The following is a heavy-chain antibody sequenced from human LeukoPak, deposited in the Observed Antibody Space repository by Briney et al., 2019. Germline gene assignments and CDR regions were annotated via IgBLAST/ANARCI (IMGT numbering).Heavy chain of an antibody. V-gene: IGHV4-39*01. D-gene: IGHD3-22*01. J-gene: IGHJ4*02. Sequence: SETLSLTCTVSGGSFSSSSYYWGWIRQPPGKGLEWIGSIYYSGSTYYKPSLKSRVTISVDTSKNQFSLKLSSVTAADTAVYYCARHNYDSSGFLKYWGQGTLVTVSS. CDR2: IYYSGST. CDR3: ARHNYDSSGFLKY. CDR1: GGSFSSSSYY.